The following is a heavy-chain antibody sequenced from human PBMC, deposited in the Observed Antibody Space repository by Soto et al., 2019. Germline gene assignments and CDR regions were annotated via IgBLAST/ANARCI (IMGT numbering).Heavy chain of an antibody. V-gene: IGHV3-23*01. D-gene: IGHD5-18*01. CDR2: ISGSGGST. Sequence: GGSLRLSCAASGFTFSSYAMSWVRQAPGKGLEWVSAISGSGGSTYYADSVKGWFTISRDNSKNTLYLQMNSLRAEDTAVYYCAKDEYSYGDYFDYWGQGTLVTVSS. J-gene: IGHJ4*02. CDR1: GFTFSSYA. CDR3: AKDEYSYGDYFDY.